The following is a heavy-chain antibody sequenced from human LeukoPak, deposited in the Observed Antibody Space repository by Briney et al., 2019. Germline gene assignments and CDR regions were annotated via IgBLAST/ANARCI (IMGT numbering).Heavy chain of an antibody. Sequence: SVKVSCKASGFTFTSSAMQWVRQARGQRLEWIGWIVVGSGNTNYAQKSQERVTITRDMSTSTAYMELSSPRSEDTAVYYCAAGSYYGSGSYPGYWGQGTLVTVSS. D-gene: IGHD3-10*01. V-gene: IGHV1-58*02. CDR1: GFTFTSSA. J-gene: IGHJ4*02. CDR3: AAGSYYGSGSYPGY. CDR2: IVVGSGNT.